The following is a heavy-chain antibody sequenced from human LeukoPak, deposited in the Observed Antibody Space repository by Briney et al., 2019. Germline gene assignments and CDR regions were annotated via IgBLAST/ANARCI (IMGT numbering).Heavy chain of an antibody. V-gene: IGHV1-8*01. D-gene: IGHD1-26*01. CDR1: GYTFTSYD. Sequence: WASVKVSCKTSGYTFTSYDINWVRQATGQGLEWMGYMSPNSGNTGYAQNIQGRVTMTRNTSINTAYMELSSLRSEDTAVYYCARPYSGSYYRSNYYYYMDVWGKGTTVTVSS. CDR3: ARPYSGSYYRSNYYYYMDV. CDR2: MSPNSGNT. J-gene: IGHJ6*03.